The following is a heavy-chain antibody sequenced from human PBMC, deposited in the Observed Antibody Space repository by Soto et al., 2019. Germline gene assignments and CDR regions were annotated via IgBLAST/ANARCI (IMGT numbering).Heavy chain of an antibody. V-gene: IGHV4-39*01. CDR1: GGSISSSSYY. Sequence: QLQLQESGPGLVKPSETLSLTCTVSGGSISSSSYYWGWIRQPPGKGLEWIGSIYYSGSTYYNPSLKSRVTISVDTSKNQFSLKVSSVTAADTAVYYCARRTGDFWSPLYHYWGQGTLVTVSS. CDR2: IYYSGST. J-gene: IGHJ4*02. D-gene: IGHD3-3*01. CDR3: ARRTGDFWSPLYHY.